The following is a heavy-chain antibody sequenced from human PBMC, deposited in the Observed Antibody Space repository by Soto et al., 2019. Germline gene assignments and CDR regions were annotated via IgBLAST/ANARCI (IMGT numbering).Heavy chain of an antibody. CDR2: VYWDDDK. Sequence: QITLKESGPTLVKPTQTLTLTCTFSGFSLSTRRVGVGWIRQPPGKALEWLAPVYWDDDKRYTPSVKSRLTITQDASKNQVVLTKTNMDPVDTATYYWAHSAPEDSAMVIANWFDPWGQGTLVTVCS. D-gene: IGHD5-18*01. J-gene: IGHJ5*02. CDR3: AHSAPEDSAMVIANWFDP. CDR1: GFSLSTRRVG. V-gene: IGHV2-5*02.